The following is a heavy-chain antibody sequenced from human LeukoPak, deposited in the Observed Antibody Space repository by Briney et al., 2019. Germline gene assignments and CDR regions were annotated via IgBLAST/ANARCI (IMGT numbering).Heavy chain of an antibody. CDR2: ISSSSMI. J-gene: IGHJ4*02. Sequence: AGGSLRLSCAASGXTFSSYSMNWVRQAPGKGLEWVSYISSSSMIYYADSVKGRFTVSRDNAKNSLYLQMNSLRDEDTAVYYCARSAGSGSYPFDYWGQGTLVTVSS. D-gene: IGHD1-26*01. CDR1: GXTFSSYS. V-gene: IGHV3-48*02. CDR3: ARSAGSGSYPFDY.